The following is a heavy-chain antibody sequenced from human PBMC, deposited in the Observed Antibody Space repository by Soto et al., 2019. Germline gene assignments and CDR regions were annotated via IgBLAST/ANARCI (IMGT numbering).Heavy chain of an antibody. D-gene: IGHD2-15*01. V-gene: IGHV1-69*02. J-gene: IGHJ4*02. CDR2: IIPILGIA. Sequence: QVQLVQSGAEVKKPGSSVKVSCKASGGTFSSYTISWVRQAPGQGLEWMGRIIPILGIANYAQKIQGRVTITADKSTSTAYMELISLRSEDTAVYYCASPAGARCSGGSCYHYWGQGTLVTVSS. CDR1: GGTFSSYT. CDR3: ASPAGARCSGGSCYHY.